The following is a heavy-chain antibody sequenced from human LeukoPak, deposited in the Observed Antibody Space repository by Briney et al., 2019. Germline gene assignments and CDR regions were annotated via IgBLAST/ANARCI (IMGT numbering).Heavy chain of an antibody. D-gene: IGHD2-15*01. CDR1: GGTFSSYT. V-gene: IGHV1-69*02. CDR2: IIPILGIA. Sequence: SVKMSSKASGGTFSSYTISWGRQAPRQGLEWMWRIIPILGIANYAQKFQARVTITAEKSTSTAYMELSRLRSEPTAVFYCARGEDSSFDYWGQGTLVTVSS. J-gene: IGHJ4*02. CDR3: ARGEDSSFDY.